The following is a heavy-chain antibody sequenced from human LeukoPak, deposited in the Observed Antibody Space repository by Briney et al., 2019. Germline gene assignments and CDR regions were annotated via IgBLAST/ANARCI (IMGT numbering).Heavy chain of an antibody. V-gene: IGHV4-34*01. Sequence: PSETLSLTCAVYGGSFSGYYWSWIRQPPGKGLEWIGEINHSGSTNYNPSLKSRVTISVDTSKNQFSLKLSSVTAADTAVYYCARGKYVWGSYSEKFDCWGQGTLVTVSS. J-gene: IGHJ4*02. CDR2: INHSGST. CDR1: GGSFSGYY. CDR3: ARGKYVWGSYSEKFDC. D-gene: IGHD3-16*01.